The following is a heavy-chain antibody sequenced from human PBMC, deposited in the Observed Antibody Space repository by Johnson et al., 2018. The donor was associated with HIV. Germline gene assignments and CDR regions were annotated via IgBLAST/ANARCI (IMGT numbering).Heavy chain of an antibody. D-gene: IGHD3-10*01. CDR2: MSYDGSNK. CDR1: GFTFSSYA. J-gene: IGHJ3*02. Sequence: QVQLVESGGGVVQPGRSLRLSCAASGFTFSSYAMNWVRQAPGKGLEWVALMSYDGSNKFYADSVKGRFTISRDNSKNTLYLQMNSLKSEDTAVYYCTTDQGYYGDAFDIWGQGTMVTVSS. CDR3: TTDQGYYGDAFDI. V-gene: IGHV3-30*04.